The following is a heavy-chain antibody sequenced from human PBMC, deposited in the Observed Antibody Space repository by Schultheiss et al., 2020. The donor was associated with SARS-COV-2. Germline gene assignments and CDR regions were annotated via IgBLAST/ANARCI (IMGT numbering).Heavy chain of an antibody. CDR3: ARDSGYDSVVVWLDP. D-gene: IGHD5-12*01. CDR2: INHSGST. CDR1: GGSFSGYY. Sequence: SETLSLTCAVYGGSFSGYYWSWIRQPPGKGLEWIGEINHSGSTNYNPSLKSRVTISVDTSKNQFSLKLSSVTAADTAVYYCARDSGYDSVVVWLDPWGQGTLVTVSS. J-gene: IGHJ5*02. V-gene: IGHV4-34*01.